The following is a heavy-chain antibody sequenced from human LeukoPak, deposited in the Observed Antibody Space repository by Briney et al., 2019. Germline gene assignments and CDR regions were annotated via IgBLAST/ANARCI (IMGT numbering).Heavy chain of an antibody. J-gene: IGHJ4*02. CDR1: GGSISSYY. CDR2: IYYSGST. D-gene: IGHD5-24*01. Sequence: SSETLSLTCTVSGGSISSYYWSWIRQPPGKGLEWIGYIYYSGSTNYNPSLKSRVTISVDTSKNQFSLKLTSVTAADTALYYCARDFGRWIQSKPPYLDYWGQGLLVTVSS. CDR3: ARDFGRWIQSKPPYLDY. V-gene: IGHV4-59*12.